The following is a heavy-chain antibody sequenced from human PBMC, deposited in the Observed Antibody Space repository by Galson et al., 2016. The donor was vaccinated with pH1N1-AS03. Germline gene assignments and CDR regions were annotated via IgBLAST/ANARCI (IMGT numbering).Heavy chain of an antibody. CDR3: ARESTGTEHIVVVTGRYGYYYVDV. J-gene: IGHJ6*03. Sequence: SLRLSCAASGFTFKSYWMSWVRQAPGKELEWVANINQDENEKYCVDSVKGRFTISRDNAKNSLYLEMNSLRAEDTALYYCARESTGTEHIVVVTGRYGYYYVDVWGKGTTVTVSS. V-gene: IGHV3-7*03. CDR2: INQDENEK. CDR1: GFTFKSYW. D-gene: IGHD2-21*02.